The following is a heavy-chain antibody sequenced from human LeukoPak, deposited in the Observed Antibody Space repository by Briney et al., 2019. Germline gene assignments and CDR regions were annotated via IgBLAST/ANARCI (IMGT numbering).Heavy chain of an antibody. D-gene: IGHD2-8*01. CDR3: ARDNGNWFDP. CDR1: GFTFSSYS. CDR2: ISSSSSYI. Sequence: GGSLRLSCAASGFTFSSYSMNWVRQAQGKGLEWVSSISSSSSYIYYADSVKGRFTISRDNAKNSLYLQMNSLRAEDTAVYYCARDNGNWFDPRGQGTLVTVSS. V-gene: IGHV3-21*01. J-gene: IGHJ5*02.